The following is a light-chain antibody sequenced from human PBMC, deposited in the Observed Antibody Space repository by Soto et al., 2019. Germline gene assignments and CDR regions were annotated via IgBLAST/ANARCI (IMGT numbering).Light chain of an antibody. CDR2: GAS. CDR3: QQYNNWLSIT. Sequence: EIVLTQSPGTLSLSPGERATLSCRAIQSVSNNYLAWYQQKPGQAPRLLIYGASTRATGIPARFSGSGSGTEFTLTISSLQSEDFAIYYCQQYNNWLSITFGQGTRLEIK. V-gene: IGKV3-15*01. CDR1: QSVSNN. J-gene: IGKJ5*01.